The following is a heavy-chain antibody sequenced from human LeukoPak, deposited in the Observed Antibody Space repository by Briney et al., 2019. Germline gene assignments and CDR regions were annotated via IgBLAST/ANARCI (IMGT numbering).Heavy chain of an antibody. V-gene: IGHV1-2*06. Sequence: ASAKVSCKASGFTFTAYYMHWVRQAPGQGLEWMGRINPDSGGTNYAQKFQGRVTMTRDTSISTAYMELSSLTSDDTAVYYCASGRTGSENWFDPWGQGTLVTVSS. CDR2: INPDSGGT. CDR3: ASGRTGSENWFDP. J-gene: IGHJ5*02. CDR1: GFTFTAYY. D-gene: IGHD2-8*02.